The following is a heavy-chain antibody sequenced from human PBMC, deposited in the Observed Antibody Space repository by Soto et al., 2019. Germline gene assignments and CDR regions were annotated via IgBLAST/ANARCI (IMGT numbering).Heavy chain of an antibody. CDR1: GGSISNSSYY. CDR3: ASTYYDTSGYYANTGFDY. D-gene: IGHD3-22*01. Sequence: QLQLQESGPGLVKPSETLSLTCSVSGGSISNSSYYWGWIRQPPGKGLEWIGSIYYRGRTYYNPSLKSRVTISVDTSKNQFSLKMSSVTAADTAVYYCASTYYDTSGYYANTGFDYWGQGTLATVSS. CDR2: IYYRGRT. V-gene: IGHV4-39*01. J-gene: IGHJ4*02.